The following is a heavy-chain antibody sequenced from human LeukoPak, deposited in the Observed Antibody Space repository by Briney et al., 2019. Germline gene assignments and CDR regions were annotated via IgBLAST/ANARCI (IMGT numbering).Heavy chain of an antibody. CDR1: GFTFSSYA. CDR3: AKHPPFIVVVPAAPFDY. J-gene: IGHJ4*02. V-gene: IGHV3-23*01. D-gene: IGHD2-2*01. CDR2: IIGSGGST. Sequence: GGSLRLSCAASGFTFSSYAMSWVRQAPGKGLELVSAIIGSGGSTYYADSVKGRFTISRDNSKNTLYLQMNSLRAEDTAVYYCAKHPPFIVVVPAAPFDYWGQGTLVTVSS.